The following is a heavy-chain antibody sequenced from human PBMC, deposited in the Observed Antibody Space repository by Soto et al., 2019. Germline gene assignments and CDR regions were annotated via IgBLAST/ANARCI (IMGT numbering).Heavy chain of an antibody. CDR3: ARDAFSGSYRAYYGMDV. CDR1: GITFTNAW. Sequence: EVQLVESGGDLVKPGGCLRLSCAASGITFTNAWMSWVRQAPGKGLEWVGRIKNRADGGTTDYAAPVRGRFTISRDNSKNMLYLQMNSLRGEDTAVFYCARDAFSGSYRAYYGMDVW. CDR2: IKNRADGGTT. V-gene: IGHV3-15*01. D-gene: IGHD1-26*01. J-gene: IGHJ6*01.